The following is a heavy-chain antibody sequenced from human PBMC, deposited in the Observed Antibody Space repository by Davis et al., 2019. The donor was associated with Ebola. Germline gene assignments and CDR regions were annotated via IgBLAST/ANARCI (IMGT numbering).Heavy chain of an antibody. D-gene: IGHD4-11*01. V-gene: IGHV3-21*01. CDR3: ARTTTWYYYYYMDV. Sequence: PGGSLRLSCAASGFTFSSYSMNWVRQAPGKGLEWVSSISSSSSYIYYADSVKGRFTISRDNAKNSLYLQMNSLRAEDTAVYYCARTTTWYYYYYMDVWGKGTTVTVSS. CDR1: GFTFSSYS. J-gene: IGHJ6*03. CDR2: ISSSSSYI.